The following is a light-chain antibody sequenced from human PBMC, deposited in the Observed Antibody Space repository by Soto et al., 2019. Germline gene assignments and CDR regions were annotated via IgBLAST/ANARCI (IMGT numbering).Light chain of an antibody. CDR1: SSDVGGYNY. V-gene: IGLV2-14*01. CDR2: EVS. CDR3: SSYTSSSIDYV. J-gene: IGLJ1*01. Sequence: QSALTRPASVSGSPGQSITISCTGTSSDVGGYNYVSWYQQHPGKAPKLMIYEVSNRPSGVSNRFSGSKSGNTASLTISGLQAEDEADYDCSSYTSSSIDYVFGTGTKLTVL.